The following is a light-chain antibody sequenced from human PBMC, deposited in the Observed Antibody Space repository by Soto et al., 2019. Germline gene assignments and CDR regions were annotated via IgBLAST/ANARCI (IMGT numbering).Light chain of an antibody. CDR2: DAS. J-gene: IGKJ3*01. CDR1: QSVSSY. Sequence: EIVLTQSPATLSLSPGERATFSCRASQSVSSYLAWYQQKPGQAPRLLIYDASNRATGIPARFSGSGSGTDFTLTISSLEPEDFAVYYCQQRSPTFGPGTKVDIK. V-gene: IGKV3-11*01. CDR3: QQRSPT.